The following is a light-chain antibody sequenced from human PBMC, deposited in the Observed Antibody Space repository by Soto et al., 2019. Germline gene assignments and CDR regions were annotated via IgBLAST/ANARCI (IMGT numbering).Light chain of an antibody. V-gene: IGKV3D-15*01. CDR1: QSVSGK. Sequence: IRMQLSVDTLSVSTAEWPSLSCVASQSVSGKLAWYQQKPGQAPRLLIYGASTRATGIPARFSGSGSGTEFTLIISSLQSEDSAVYYCQQYNSWLWTFGQGTNVDIK. CDR3: QQYNSWLWT. CDR2: GAS. J-gene: IGKJ1*01.